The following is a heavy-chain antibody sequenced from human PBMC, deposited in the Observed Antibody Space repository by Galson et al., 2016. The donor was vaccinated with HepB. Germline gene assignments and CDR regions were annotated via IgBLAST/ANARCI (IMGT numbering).Heavy chain of an antibody. D-gene: IGHD3-22*01. CDR1: GASISSGGYH. CDR3: ARLPYYDSSIDP. J-gene: IGHJ5*02. V-gene: IGHV4-31*03. CDR2: MYYSGSP. Sequence: TLSLTCTVSGASISSGGYHWSWIRQHPGKGLEWIGYMYYSGSPYYNPSLKSRATISVATPKNQFSLKLTSVTAADTAVYYCARLPYYDSSIDPWGQGTLVTVSS.